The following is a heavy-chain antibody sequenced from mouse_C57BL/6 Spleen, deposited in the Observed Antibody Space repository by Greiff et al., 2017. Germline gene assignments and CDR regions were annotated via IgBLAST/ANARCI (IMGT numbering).Heavy chain of an antibody. CDR3: ARTGTYYAMDY. J-gene: IGHJ4*01. CDR2: ISSGSSTI. CDR1: GFTFSDYG. Sequence: DVMLVESGGGLVKPGGSLKLSCAASGFTFSDYGMHWVRQAPEKGLEWVAYISSGSSTIYYADTVKGRFTISRDNAKNTLFLQMTRLRSEDTAMYYCARTGTYYAMDYWGQGTSVTVSS. V-gene: IGHV5-17*01. D-gene: IGHD4-1*01.